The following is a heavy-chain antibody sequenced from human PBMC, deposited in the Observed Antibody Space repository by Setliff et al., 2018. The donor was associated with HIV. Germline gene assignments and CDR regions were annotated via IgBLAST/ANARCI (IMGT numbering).Heavy chain of an antibody. D-gene: IGHD3-22*01. CDR2: IIPIFGTT. J-gene: IGHJ6*03. Sequence: SVKVSCQASGGTFSSYPISRVRQAPGQGLEWMGGIIPIFGTTHYAQKFQGRVTGTADESTSTAYMQLSSLRSDDTAVYYCARGRNYDSSGYGDYYYYMDVWGKGTTVTVSS. CDR1: GGTFSSYP. V-gene: IGHV1-69*13. CDR3: ARGRNYDSSGYGDYYYYMDV.